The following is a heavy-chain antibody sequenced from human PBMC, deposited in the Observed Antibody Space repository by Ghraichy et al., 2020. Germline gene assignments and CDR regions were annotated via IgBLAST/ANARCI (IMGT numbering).Heavy chain of an antibody. D-gene: IGHD2-15*01. CDR1: GFTFSSYE. V-gene: IGHV3-23*01. Sequence: GGSLRLSCAASGFTFSSYEMTWVRQAPGKGLEWVSTISGGGGNTYYGDSVKGRFTVSRDNSHNTMSLQMNSLRAEDTALYYCAKAWGFCSGGTCPSYKWFDPWGPGTLVTGSS. CDR3: AKAWGFCSGGTCPSYKWFDP. CDR2: ISGGGGNT. J-gene: IGHJ5*02.